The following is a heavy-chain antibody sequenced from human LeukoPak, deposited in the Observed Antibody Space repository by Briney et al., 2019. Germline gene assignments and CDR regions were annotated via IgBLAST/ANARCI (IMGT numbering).Heavy chain of an antibody. Sequence: GGSLRLSCAASGFTFSTYAMNWVRQAPGKGLEWVSHISGSGATTYYADSVQGRFTISRDDAQKSLYLQMNSLRAEDTAVYFCARFSEVYYYVDVWGTGTTVTVSS. CDR3: ARFSEVYYYVDV. D-gene: IGHD3-3*01. J-gene: IGHJ6*03. CDR2: ISGSGATT. CDR1: GFTFSTYA. V-gene: IGHV3-23*01.